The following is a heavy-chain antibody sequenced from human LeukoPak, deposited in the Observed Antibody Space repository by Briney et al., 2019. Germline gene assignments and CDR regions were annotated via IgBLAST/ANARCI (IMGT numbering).Heavy chain of an antibody. CDR1: GYSISSGCY. CDR3: ARYPHHFDS. Sequence: PSETLSLTCAVSGYSISSGCYWGWIRQPPGKGLEWIGSIYHSGSTYYNPSLKSRVTISVDTFKNQFSLKLTSVTAADTAVYYCARYPHHFDSWGQGTLVTVSS. J-gene: IGHJ4*02. V-gene: IGHV4-38-2*01. CDR2: IYHSGST.